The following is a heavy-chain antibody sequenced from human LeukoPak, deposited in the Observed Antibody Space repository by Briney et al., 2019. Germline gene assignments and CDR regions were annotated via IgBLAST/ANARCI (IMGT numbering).Heavy chain of an antibody. CDR2: IYYSGST. CDR1: GGSISSSSYY. Sequence: SETLSLTCTVSGGSISSSSYYWGWIRQPPGKGLEWIGSIYYSGSTCYNPSLKSRVTISVDTSKNQFSLKLSSVTAADTAVYYCARARGATRLEYYFDYWGQGTLVTVSS. J-gene: IGHJ4*02. V-gene: IGHV4-39*07. CDR3: ARARGATRLEYYFDY. D-gene: IGHD1-26*01.